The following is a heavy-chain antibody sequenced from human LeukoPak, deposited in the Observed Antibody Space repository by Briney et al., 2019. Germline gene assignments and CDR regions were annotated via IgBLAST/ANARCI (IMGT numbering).Heavy chain of an antibody. CDR2: IKQDGSEK. CDR1: GFTCSSYW. J-gene: IGHJ6*03. D-gene: IGHD3-3*01. V-gene: IGHV3-7*01. Sequence: PGGSLRLSCAASGFTCSSYWMSWVRQAPGKGLEWVANIKQDGSEKYYVDSVKGRFTISRDNAKNSLYLQMNSLRAEDTAVYYCASQTYYDFWSGYYYYYMDVWGKGTTVTVSS. CDR3: ASQTYYDFWSGYYYYYMDV.